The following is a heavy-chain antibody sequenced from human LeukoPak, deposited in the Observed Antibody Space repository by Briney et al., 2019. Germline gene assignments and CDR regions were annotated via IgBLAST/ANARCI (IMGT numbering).Heavy chain of an antibody. CDR2: ISSSSSTI. Sequence: QPGRSLRLSCVASGFTFSRHDMNWVRQAPGKGLEWVSYISSSSSTIYYADSVKGRFTISRDNAKNSLYLQMNSLRDEDTAVYSGARVWRSYYGYFDYWGQGTLVTVSS. V-gene: IGHV3-48*02. J-gene: IGHJ4*02. CDR3: ARVWRSYYGYFDY. D-gene: IGHD1-26*01. CDR1: GFTFSRHD.